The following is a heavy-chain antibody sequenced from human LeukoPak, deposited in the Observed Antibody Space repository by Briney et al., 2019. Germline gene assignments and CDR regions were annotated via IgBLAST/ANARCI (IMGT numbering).Heavy chain of an antibody. Sequence: GESLKISCNGSGYSFTSYWIGWVRQMPGKVLEWMGIIYPGDSDTRYSPSFQGQVTISADKSISTAYLQWSSLKASDTAMYYCARQIHGDFWSGYYLIKGMDVWGQGTTVTVSS. CDR3: ARQIHGDFWSGYYLIKGMDV. CDR1: GYSFTSYW. V-gene: IGHV5-51*01. D-gene: IGHD3-3*01. J-gene: IGHJ6*02. CDR2: IYPGDSDT.